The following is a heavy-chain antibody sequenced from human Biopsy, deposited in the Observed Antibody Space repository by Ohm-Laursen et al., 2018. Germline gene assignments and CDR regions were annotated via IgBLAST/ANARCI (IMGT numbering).Heavy chain of an antibody. D-gene: IGHD3-3*01. J-gene: IGHJ3*01. CDR2: ISDTGST. CDR3: ARLYRLDDYWNDDPPDAFDV. CDR1: GGSLTGDY. V-gene: IGHV4-59*01. Sequence: SETLSLTCTVSGGSLTGDYWSWIRQSPGKGLEWIGSISDTGSTNYSPSLRGRVTISVGTSKKQFSLKVSSVTPADTAVFFCARLYRLDDYWNDDPPDAFDVWGQGTMVTVSS.